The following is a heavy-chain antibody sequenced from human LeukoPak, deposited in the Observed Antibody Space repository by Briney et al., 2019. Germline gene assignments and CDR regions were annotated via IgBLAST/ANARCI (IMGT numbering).Heavy chain of an antibody. CDR1: GFNFSIYA. CDR3: ARVGSGWLPLDY. D-gene: IGHD6-19*01. Sequence: GGSLRLSCEASGFNFSIYAMSWVRHGPEKGLEWLSSISASGGSTFSADSVKGRFTISRDNSKNSLYLQMNGLRAEDTAVYYCARVGSGWLPLDYWGQGTLVTVSS. V-gene: IGHV3-23*01. CDR2: ISASGGST. J-gene: IGHJ4*02.